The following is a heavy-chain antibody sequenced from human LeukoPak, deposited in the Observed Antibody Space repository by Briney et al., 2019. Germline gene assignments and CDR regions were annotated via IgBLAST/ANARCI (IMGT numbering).Heavy chain of an antibody. J-gene: IGHJ3*02. CDR1: GFTFSSYW. CDR2: IYSGGST. D-gene: IGHD3-9*01. CDR3: ARDYDILTGYPPQGAFDI. Sequence: PGGSLRLSCAASGFTFSSYWMSWVRQAPGKGLEWVSVIYSGGSTYYADSVKGRFTISRDNSKNTLYLQMNSLRAEDTAVYYCARDYDILTGYPPQGAFDIWGQGTMVTVSS. V-gene: IGHV3-66*01.